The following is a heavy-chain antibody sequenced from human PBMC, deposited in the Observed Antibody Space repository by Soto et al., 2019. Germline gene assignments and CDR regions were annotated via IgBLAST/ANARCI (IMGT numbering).Heavy chain of an antibody. CDR3: ARGPSGDKVDY. J-gene: IGHJ4*02. CDR1: GGSINNNGYF. CDR2: IYNSGST. Sequence: QVQLQESGPGVVEPSQTLSLTCTVSGGSINNNGYFWSWIRQPPGSGLEWIGHIYNSGSTYSNPSLRGRLTISVDTSKNQFSLKLSSVTAADTAVYCCARGPSGDKVDYWGQGTLVTVSS. V-gene: IGHV4-30-4*01. D-gene: IGHD1-26*01.